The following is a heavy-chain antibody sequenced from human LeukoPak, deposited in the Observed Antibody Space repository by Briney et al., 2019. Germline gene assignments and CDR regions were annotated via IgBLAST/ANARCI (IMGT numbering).Heavy chain of an antibody. D-gene: IGHD3-10*01. CDR1: GFTFSSYA. J-gene: IGHJ6*03. CDR2: ISGSGGST. Sequence: GGSLRLSCAASGFTFSSYAMSWVRQAPGKGVEWVSAISGSGGSTYYADSVKGRFTISRDNSKNTLYLQMNSLRAEDTAVYYCARVHAEVSGYYYYYMDVWGKGTTVTVSS. V-gene: IGHV3-23*01. CDR3: ARVHAEVSGYYYYYMDV.